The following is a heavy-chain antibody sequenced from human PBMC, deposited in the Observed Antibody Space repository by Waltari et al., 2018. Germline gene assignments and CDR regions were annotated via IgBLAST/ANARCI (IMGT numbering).Heavy chain of an antibody. D-gene: IGHD3-22*01. J-gene: IGHJ4*02. Sequence: QVQLVQTGAEVKKPGASVKVSCKASGYTFTSYAMHWVRQAPGQRLEWMGWINAGNGNTKYSQKFQGRVTITRDTSASTAYMELSSLRSEDTAVYYCARARGNYYDSSGYYYPHFDYWGQGTLVTVSS. V-gene: IGHV1-3*01. CDR3: ARARGNYYDSSGYYYPHFDY. CDR1: GYTFTSYA. CDR2: INAGNGNT.